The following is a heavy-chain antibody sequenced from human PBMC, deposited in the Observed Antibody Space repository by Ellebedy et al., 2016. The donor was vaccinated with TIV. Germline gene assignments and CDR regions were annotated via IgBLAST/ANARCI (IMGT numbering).Heavy chain of an antibody. D-gene: IGHD6-6*01. CDR1: GGTFSSYA. CDR2: IIPIFGTA. Sequence: SVKVSCXASGGTFSSYAISWVRQAPGQGLEWMGGIIPIFGTANYAQKFQGRVTITADESTSTAYMELSSLRSEDTAVYYCAREEYSSSYYYYYGMDVWGQGTTVTVSS. V-gene: IGHV1-69*13. J-gene: IGHJ6*02. CDR3: AREEYSSSYYYYYGMDV.